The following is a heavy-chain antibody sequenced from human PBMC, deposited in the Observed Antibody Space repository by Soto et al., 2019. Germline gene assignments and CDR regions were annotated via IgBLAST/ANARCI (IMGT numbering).Heavy chain of an antibody. J-gene: IGHJ4*02. CDR3: ARPRTVATTKGYDY. V-gene: IGHV1-69*01. CDR1: GGTFSNFP. D-gene: IGHD1-1*01. CDR2: VIPIFGTV. Sequence: QVQLVQSGAEVKKPGSSVKVSCKASGGTFSNFPFTWVRQAPGQGLEWMGGVIPIFGTVTYAQKFQGRVTISADESTSTAYMEMSSQTSEDTAIYYCARPRTVATTKGYDYWGQGTLVTVSS.